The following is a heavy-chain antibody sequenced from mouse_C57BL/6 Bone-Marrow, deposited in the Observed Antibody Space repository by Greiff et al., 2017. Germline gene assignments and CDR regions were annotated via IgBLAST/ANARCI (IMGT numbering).Heavy chain of an antibody. J-gene: IGHJ1*03. CDR2: INPNNGGT. D-gene: IGHD2-4*01. CDR3: ARPSVYYDYGDV. CDR1: GYTFTDYY. Sequence: VQLQQSGPELVKPGASVKISCKASGYTFTDYYMNWVKQSHGKSLEWIGDINPNNGGTSYNQKFKGKATLTVDKSSSTAYMELRSLTSEDSAVYYCARPSVYYDYGDVWGTGTTVTVSS. V-gene: IGHV1-26*01.